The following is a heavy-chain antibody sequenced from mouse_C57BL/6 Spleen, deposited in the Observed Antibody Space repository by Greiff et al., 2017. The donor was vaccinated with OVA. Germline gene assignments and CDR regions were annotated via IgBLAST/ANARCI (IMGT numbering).Heavy chain of an antibody. CDR2: IYPGDGDT. J-gene: IGHJ1*03. CDR1: GYAFSSYW. CDR3: ARRIDPYWYFDV. V-gene: IGHV1-80*01. Sequence: QVQLQQSGAELVKPGASVKISCKASGYAFSSYWMNWVKQRPGKGLEWIGQIYPGDGDTNYNGKFKGKATLTADKSSSTAYMQLSSLTSEDSAIYFLARRIDPYWYFDVWGTGTTVTVSS.